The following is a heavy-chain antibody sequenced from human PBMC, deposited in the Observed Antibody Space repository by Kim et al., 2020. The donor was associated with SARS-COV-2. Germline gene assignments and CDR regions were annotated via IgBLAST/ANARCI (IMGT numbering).Heavy chain of an antibody. CDR3: AKASMAVAGSHWFDP. J-gene: IGHJ5*02. CDR1: GITFSNYG. Sequence: GGSLRLSCAASGITFSNYGMHWVRQAPGKGLEWVGVVLYDGSNQYYADSVKGRFTISRDNSKNTLYLQMSSLRADDTAVYYCAKASMAVAGSHWFDPWGQGTLVTVSS. D-gene: IGHD6-19*01. CDR2: VLYDGSNQ. V-gene: IGHV3-30*18.